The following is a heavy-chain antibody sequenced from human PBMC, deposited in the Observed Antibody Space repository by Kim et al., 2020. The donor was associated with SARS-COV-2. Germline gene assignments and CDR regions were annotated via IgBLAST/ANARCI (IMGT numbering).Heavy chain of an antibody. V-gene: IGHV1-69*02. J-gene: IGHJ4*02. Sequence: ANYAQKVQGTVTITADKYTSTAYMELSSLRSEDTAVYYCAGGQVGATADYWGQGTLVTVSS. CDR2: A. CDR3: AGGQVGATADY. D-gene: IGHD1-26*01.